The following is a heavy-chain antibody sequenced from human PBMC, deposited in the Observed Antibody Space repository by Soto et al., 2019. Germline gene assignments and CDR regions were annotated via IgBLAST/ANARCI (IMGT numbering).Heavy chain of an antibody. J-gene: IGHJ3*02. V-gene: IGHV3-33*01. CDR1: VFSFSDYG. CDR3: AREQLATVSNTLEI. D-gene: IGHD1-1*01. Sequence: QVQLVESGGGVVQPGRSLRLSCAASVFSFSDYGMHWVRQAPGKGLEWVTLIWYDGSNKSYADSVKGRFTISRDNSKNTLYLQMNSLRAEDTAMYFCAREQLATVSNTLEIWGQGTMVTVSS. CDR2: IWYDGSNK.